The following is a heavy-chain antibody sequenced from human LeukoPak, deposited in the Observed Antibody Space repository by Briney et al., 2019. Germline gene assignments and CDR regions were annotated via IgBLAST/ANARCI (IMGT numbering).Heavy chain of an antibody. V-gene: IGHV4-30-2*01. D-gene: IGHD3-22*01. CDR2: IYHSGST. CDR3: ARALNTYYYDSSGYYYAPYYFDY. Sequence: NASETLSLTCAVSGGSISSGGYFWSWIRQPPGKGLEWIGYIYHSGSTYYNPSLKSRVTISVDRSKNQFSLKLSSVTAADTAVYYCARALNTYYYDSSGYYYAPYYFDYWGQGTLVTVSS. J-gene: IGHJ4*02. CDR1: GGSISSGGYF.